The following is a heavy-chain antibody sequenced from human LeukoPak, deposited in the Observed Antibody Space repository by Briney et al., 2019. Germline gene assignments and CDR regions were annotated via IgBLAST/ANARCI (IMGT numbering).Heavy chain of an antibody. D-gene: IGHD2/OR15-2a*01. CDR1: GFTFSSYS. CDR3: ATPVLKGGSV. Sequence: GGSLRLSCAASGFTFSSYSMNWVPRPPGKGREGVSSISSSSSYIYFADSVKGRFTISRDNAKNSLYLQMNSLRAEDTAVYYCATPVLKGGSVWGQGALVTVSS. J-gene: IGHJ4*02. CDR2: ISSSSSYI. V-gene: IGHV3-21*01.